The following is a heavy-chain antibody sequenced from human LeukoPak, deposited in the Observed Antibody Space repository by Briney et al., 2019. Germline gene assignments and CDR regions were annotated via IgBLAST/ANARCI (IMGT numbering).Heavy chain of an antibody. V-gene: IGHV3-66*01. D-gene: IGHD3-3*01. CDR2: IYSGGST. J-gene: IGHJ5*02. Sequence: GGSLRLSCAASGFTVSSNYMSWVRQAPEKGLEWVSVIYSGGSTYYADSVKGRFTISRDNSKNTLYLQMNSLRAEDTAVYYCARMESYNWFDPWGQGTLVTVSS. CDR3: ARMESYNWFDP. CDR1: GFTVSSNY.